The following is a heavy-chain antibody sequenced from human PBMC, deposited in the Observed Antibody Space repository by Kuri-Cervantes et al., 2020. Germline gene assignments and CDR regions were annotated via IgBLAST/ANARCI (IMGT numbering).Heavy chain of an antibody. J-gene: IGHJ4*02. CDR1: GFTFSSNA. CDR3: AKDGAKWARYYFDY. V-gene: IGHV3-30*04. CDR2: ISYDGRDT. Sequence: GGSLRLSCAASGFTFSSNAMHWVRQTPGKGLEWVTVISYDGRDTKYADSAKGRFTISRDNSKNTLYLQMSSLRAEDTAVYYCAKDGAKWARYYFDYWGQGTLVTVSS. D-gene: IGHD1-26*01.